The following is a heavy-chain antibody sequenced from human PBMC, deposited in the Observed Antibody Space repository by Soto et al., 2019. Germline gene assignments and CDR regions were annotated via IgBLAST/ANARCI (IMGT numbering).Heavy chain of an antibody. CDR1: GFTFSSYA. Sequence: GGSLRLSCAASGFTFSSYAMHWVRQAPGKGLEWVAVISYDGSNKYYADSVKGRFTISRDNSKNTLYLQMNSLRAEDTAVYYCARAPRYYDFWSGYYTTYYYYGMDVWGQGTTVTVSS. CDR3: ARAPRYYDFWSGYYTTYYYYGMDV. V-gene: IGHV3-30-3*01. J-gene: IGHJ6*02. CDR2: ISYDGSNK. D-gene: IGHD3-3*01.